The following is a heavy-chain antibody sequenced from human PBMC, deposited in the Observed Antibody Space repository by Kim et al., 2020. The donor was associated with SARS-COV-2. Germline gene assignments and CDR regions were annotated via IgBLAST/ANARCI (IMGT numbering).Heavy chain of an antibody. CDR2: ISGSGGST. D-gene: IGHD2-15*01. V-gene: IGHV3-23*01. CDR1: GFTFSSYA. CDR3: AKEKTDIVVVVAAVGPFDY. J-gene: IGHJ4*02. Sequence: GGSLRLSCAASGFTFSSYAMSWVRQAPGKGLEWVSAISGSGGSTYYADSVKGRFTISRDNSKNTLYLQTNSLRAEDTAVYYCAKEKTDIVVVVAAVGPFDYWGQGTLVTVSS.